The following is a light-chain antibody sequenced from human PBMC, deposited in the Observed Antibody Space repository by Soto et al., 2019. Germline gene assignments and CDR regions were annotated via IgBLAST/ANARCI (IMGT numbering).Light chain of an antibody. CDR3: MQAVQTLT. J-gene: IGKJ4*01. CDR2: SAS. Sequence: DIVMTQSPLSLADTLGEPASISCRSSQSALHSNGSTYLDWYLQKPGQSPQLLIYSASNRASGVPDRFSGSGSGTDFTLKISRVEAEDVGIYYCMQAVQTLTFGGGTKVEIK. CDR1: QSALHSNGSTY. V-gene: IGKV2-28*01.